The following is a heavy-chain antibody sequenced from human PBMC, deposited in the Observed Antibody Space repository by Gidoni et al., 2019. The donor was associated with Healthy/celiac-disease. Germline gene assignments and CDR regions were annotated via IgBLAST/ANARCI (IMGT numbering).Heavy chain of an antibody. Sequence: QLQLQESGPGLVKPSETLSLTCTVSGGSISSSSYYWGWIRQPPGKGLAWIGSIYYSGSTYYNPSLKSRVTISVDTSKNQFSLKLSSVTAADTAVYYCARRLLNYYFDYWGQGTLVTVSS. V-gene: IGHV4-39*01. CDR1: GGSISSSSYY. D-gene: IGHD1-7*01. CDR2: IYYSGST. J-gene: IGHJ4*02. CDR3: ARRLLNYYFDY.